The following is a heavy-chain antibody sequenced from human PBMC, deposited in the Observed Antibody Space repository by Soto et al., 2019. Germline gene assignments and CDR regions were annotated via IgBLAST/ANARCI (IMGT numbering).Heavy chain of an antibody. CDR1: GFTFSDYY. J-gene: IGHJ4*02. V-gene: IGHV3-11*01. CDR3: GAHCGGDCYLDY. CDR2: SSSSGITL. D-gene: IGHD2-21*01. Sequence: QVQLVESGGGLVKPGGSLRLSCAASGFTFSDYYMSWVRQAPGEGLEWVSYSSSSGITLYYADSVKGRFTISRDNAKNSLYMQMTSVRAEDTAVYYFGAHCGGDCYLDYWGQGTLVTVSS.